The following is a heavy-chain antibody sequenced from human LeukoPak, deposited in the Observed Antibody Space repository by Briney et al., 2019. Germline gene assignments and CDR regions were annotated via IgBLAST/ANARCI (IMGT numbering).Heavy chain of an antibody. J-gene: IGHJ4*02. CDR3: QTRYYYDSSGDY. CDR2: IYTSGST. Sequence: SETLSLTCTVSGGSISSYYWSWIRQPAGKGLEWIGRIYTSGSTNYNPSLKSRVTMSVDTSKNQFSLKLSSVTAADTAVYYCQTRYYYDSSGDYWGQGTLVTVSS. D-gene: IGHD3-22*01. V-gene: IGHV4-4*07. CDR1: GGSISSYY.